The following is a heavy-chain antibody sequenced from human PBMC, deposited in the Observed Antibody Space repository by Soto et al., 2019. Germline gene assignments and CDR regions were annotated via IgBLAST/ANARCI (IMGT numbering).Heavy chain of an antibody. CDR1: GCSVSTGSYD. V-gene: IGHV4-61*01. J-gene: IGHJ6*02. CDR2: IFFTGSA. Sequence: SETLSLTCTVSGCSVSTGSYDWSWIRQPPGKGLEWIGKIFFTGSAHYNPSLRNRVTMSVDTSKDQFSLTPTSVTAADTAVYYCARDGHGMDVWGQGTTVTVSS. CDR3: ARDGHGMDV.